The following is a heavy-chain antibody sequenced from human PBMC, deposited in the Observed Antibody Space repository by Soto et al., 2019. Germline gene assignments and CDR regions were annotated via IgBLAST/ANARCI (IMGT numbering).Heavy chain of an antibody. D-gene: IGHD5-18*01. V-gene: IGHV1-69*01. J-gene: IGHJ4*02. CDR3: ARDGLRGYCYGFRPLDY. CDR1: GGTFSSYA. Sequence: QVQLVQSGAEVKKPGSSVKVSCKASGGTFSSYAISWVRQAPGQGLEWMGGIIPIFGTANYAQKFQGRVTIIADESTSTAYMELSSLRSEDTAVYYCARDGLRGYCYGFRPLDYWGQGTLVTVSS. CDR2: IIPIFGTA.